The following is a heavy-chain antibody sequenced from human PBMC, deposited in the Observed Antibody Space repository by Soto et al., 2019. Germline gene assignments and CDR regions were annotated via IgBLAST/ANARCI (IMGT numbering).Heavy chain of an antibody. D-gene: IGHD3-16*01. Sequence: SETLSLTCTVSGGSISRGGYYWSWIRQHPGKGLEWIGYIYYSGSTYYNPSLKSRVTISVDTSKNQFSLKLSSVTAADTAVYYCARQGRELWGKIYYGMDVWGQGTTVNVSS. J-gene: IGHJ6*02. CDR2: IYYSGST. V-gene: IGHV4-31*03. CDR3: ARQGRELWGKIYYGMDV. CDR1: GGSISRGGYY.